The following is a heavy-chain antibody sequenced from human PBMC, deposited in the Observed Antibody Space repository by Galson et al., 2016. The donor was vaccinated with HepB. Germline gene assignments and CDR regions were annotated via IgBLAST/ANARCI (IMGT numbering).Heavy chain of an antibody. CDR3: GREHCSGGSCYLDY. V-gene: IGHV3-74*01. J-gene: IGHJ4*02. D-gene: IGHD2-15*01. CDR2: INSDGSST. CDR1: GFTFVTYA. Sequence: SLRLSCAASGFTFVTYAMHWVRQAPGKGLVWVSRINSDGSSTSYADSVKGRFTISRDNAKNTVYLQMNSLRAEDTAVYYCGREHCSGGSCYLDYWGQGTLVTVSS.